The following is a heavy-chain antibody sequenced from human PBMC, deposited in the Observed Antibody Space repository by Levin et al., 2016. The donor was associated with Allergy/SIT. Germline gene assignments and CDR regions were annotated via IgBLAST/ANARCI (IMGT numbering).Heavy chain of an antibody. D-gene: IGHD2-21*01. CDR1: GFTSSSYG. J-gene: IGHJ6*02. V-gene: IGHV3-30*02. CDR2: IRYDGSNK. Sequence: GGSLRLSCAASGFTSSSYGMHWVRQAPGKGLEWVAFIRYDGSNKYYADSVKGRFTISRDNSKNTLYLQMNSLRAEDTAVYYCARDPIIAPGYYGMDVWGQGTTVTVSS. CDR3: ARDPIIAPGYYGMDV.